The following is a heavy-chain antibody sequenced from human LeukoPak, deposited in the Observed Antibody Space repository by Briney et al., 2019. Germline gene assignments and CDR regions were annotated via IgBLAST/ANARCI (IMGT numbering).Heavy chain of an antibody. J-gene: IGHJ3*02. D-gene: IGHD3-3*01. Sequence: GGSLRLSCAASGFTFSSYAMHWVRQAPGKGLEYVSAISSNGGSTYYANSVKGRFTISRDNSKNTLYLQMGSLRAEDMAVYYCARAPWSNDAFDIWGQGTMVTVSS. V-gene: IGHV3-64*01. CDR3: ARAPWSNDAFDI. CDR2: ISSNGGST. CDR1: GFTFSSYA.